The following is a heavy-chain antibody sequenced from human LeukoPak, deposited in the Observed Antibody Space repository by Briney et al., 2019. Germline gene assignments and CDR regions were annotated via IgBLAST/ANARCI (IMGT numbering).Heavy chain of an antibody. D-gene: IGHD2-2*01. CDR2: INWSGGST. CDR3: ARAPITSPFYFDY. V-gene: IGHV3-20*04. CDR1: GFAFGEHG. Sequence: GGSLRLSCTASGFAFGEHGMSWVRQVPGKGLEWVSGINWSGGSTGYADPLRGRFTISRDNAKNSLYLQMDSLRAEDTALYYCARAPITSPFYFDYWGQGTLVTVSS. J-gene: IGHJ4*02.